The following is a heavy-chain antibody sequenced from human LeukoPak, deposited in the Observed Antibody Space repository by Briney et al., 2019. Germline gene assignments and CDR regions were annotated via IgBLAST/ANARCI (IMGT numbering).Heavy chain of an antibody. D-gene: IGHD1-14*01. CDR1: GFTFTSYS. V-gene: IGHV3-15*01. CDR3: TASPPGGDYFDY. CDR2: IKSKTGVGTT. J-gene: IGHJ4*02. Sequence: GGSLRLSCAASGFTFTSYSMSWVRQAPGKGLEWVGRIKSKTGVGTTDFAAPVKGRFIISRDDSENTLYLQMHSLKTEDTAVYYCTASPPGGDYFDYWGQGTLVTVSS.